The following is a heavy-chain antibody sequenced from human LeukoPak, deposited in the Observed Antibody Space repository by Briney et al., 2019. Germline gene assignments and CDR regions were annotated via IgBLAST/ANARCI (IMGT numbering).Heavy chain of an antibody. CDR2: IRHDGSNK. CDR3: AKDVGNDLTGYYNWFDP. Sequence: GGSLRPSCAASGFTFSTYGMHWVRQAPGKGLEWVTFIRHDGSNKYYAQSVKGRFTISRDNSKNTLYLQMSSLRAEDTAVYYCAKDVGNDLTGYYNWFDPWGQGTLVTVSS. D-gene: IGHD3-9*01. J-gene: IGHJ5*02. CDR1: GFTFSTYG. V-gene: IGHV3-30*02.